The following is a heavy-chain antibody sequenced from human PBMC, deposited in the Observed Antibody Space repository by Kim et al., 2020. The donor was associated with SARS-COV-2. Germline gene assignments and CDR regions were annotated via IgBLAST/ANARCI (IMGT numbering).Heavy chain of an antibody. Sequence: KSRVTISVDTSKNQFSLKRSSVTAADTAVYYCARSTSITIFGVVGYMDVWGKGTTVTVSS. J-gene: IGHJ6*03. V-gene: IGHV4-30-2*04. CDR3: ARSTSITIFGVVGYMDV. D-gene: IGHD3-3*01.